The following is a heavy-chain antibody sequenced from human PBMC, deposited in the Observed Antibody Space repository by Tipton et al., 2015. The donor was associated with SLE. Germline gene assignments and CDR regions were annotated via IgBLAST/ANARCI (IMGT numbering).Heavy chain of an antibody. D-gene: IGHD6-13*01. J-gene: IGHJ6*03. V-gene: IGHV4-61*01. CDR2: IYYIGST. CDR1: GGSVSSGRYY. CDR3: ARDLGLYSSSWYDYYYMDV. Sequence: TLSLTCTVSGGSVSSGRYYWSWIRQPPGKGLEWIGYIYYIGSTNYNPSLKSRVTISVDTSKNQLSLKLSSVTATDTAVYYCARDLGLYSSSWYDYYYMDVWGKGTTVTVSS.